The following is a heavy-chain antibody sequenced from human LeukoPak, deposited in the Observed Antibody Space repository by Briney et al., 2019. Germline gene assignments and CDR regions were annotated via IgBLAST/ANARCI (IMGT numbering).Heavy chain of an antibody. Sequence: PGRSLRLSCAASGFTFDDYALHWVRQAPGKGLEWVSGISWNSDSIGYADSVKGRFTISRDNAKNSLFLQMNSLRAEDTALYYCAKDVGLSSSWCSWFDYWGQGTLVAVSS. CDR3: AKDVGLSSSWCSWFDY. D-gene: IGHD6-13*01. CDR2: ISWNSDSI. V-gene: IGHV3-9*01. J-gene: IGHJ4*02. CDR1: GFTFDDYA.